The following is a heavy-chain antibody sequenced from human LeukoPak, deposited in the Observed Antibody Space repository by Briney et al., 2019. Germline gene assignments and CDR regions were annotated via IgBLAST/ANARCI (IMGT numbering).Heavy chain of an antibody. V-gene: IGHV3-20*04. CDR2: INWDGGTT. J-gene: IGHJ6*03. D-gene: IGHD6-19*01. Sequence: RPGGSLRLSCAASGLIFDDYHMSWVRQAPGKGQEWVSSINWDGGTTGYADSVKGRFTISRDNAKNSLYLQMNSLRAEDTALYYCARAVAGSRLSSYYYFIDVWGKGTTVTVSS. CDR1: GLIFDDYH. CDR3: ARAVAGSRLSSYYYFIDV.